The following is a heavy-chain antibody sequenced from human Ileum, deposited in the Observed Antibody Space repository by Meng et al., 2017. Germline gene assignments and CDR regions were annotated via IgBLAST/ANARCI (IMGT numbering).Heavy chain of an antibody. J-gene: IGHJ3*02. D-gene: IGHD3-10*01. CDR2: IYSSGSA. CDR3: AEYLVRGNIIKGHDAFDM. CDR1: GGSISRYY. V-gene: IGHV4-4*07. Sequence: SETLSLTCTVSGGSISRYYWSWIRPPAGKGLELVGGIYSSGSAIYNPSLKGRVTMSVDTYKNEFSLRLSSVTAADTAVYYCAEYLVRGNIIKGHDAFDMWCQGTMVTVSS.